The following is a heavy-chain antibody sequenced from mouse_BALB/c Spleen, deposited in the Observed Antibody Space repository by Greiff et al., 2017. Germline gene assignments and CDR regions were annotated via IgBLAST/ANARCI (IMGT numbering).Heavy chain of an antibody. V-gene: IGHV5-2*01. D-gene: IGHD1-1*01. CDR2: INSDGGST. CDR1: EYEFPSHD. J-gene: IGHJ1*01. Sequence: EVQGVESGGGLVQPGESLKLSCESNEYEFPSHDMSWVRKTPEKRLELVAAINSDGGSTYYPDTMERRFIISRDNTKKTLYLQMSSLRSEDTALYYCARHPRYDGSSYGYFDVWGAGTTVTVS. CDR3: ARHPRYDGSSYGYFDV.